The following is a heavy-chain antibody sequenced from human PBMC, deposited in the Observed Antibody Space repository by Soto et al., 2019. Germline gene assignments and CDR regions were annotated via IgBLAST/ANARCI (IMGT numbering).Heavy chain of an antibody. Sequence: SETLSLTCTVSGVSITSGDNYWSWIRQPPGKGLEWIGYIFYIGNAYYNPSLQSRVIISVDTSRNQFSLRLTSVTAADTAVYYCVRKTGTTFLGSFFDHWGQGTLVTVYS. V-gene: IGHV4-30-4*01. D-gene: IGHD1-7*01. CDR1: GVSITSGDNY. J-gene: IGHJ4*02. CDR3: VRKTGTTFLGSFFDH. CDR2: IFYIGNA.